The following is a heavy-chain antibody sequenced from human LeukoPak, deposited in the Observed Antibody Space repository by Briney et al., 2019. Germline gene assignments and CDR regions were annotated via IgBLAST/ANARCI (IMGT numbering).Heavy chain of an antibody. CDR2: INGGSGNS. CDR3: AKGQGYNYGDSIDY. D-gene: IGHD5-18*01. Sequence: GGSLRLSCAASGFTFNNYAMTWVRQAPGKGLEWVSVINGGSGNSYYADSVKGRFTVSRDNSKNTLYLRMNSLRDEDTAVYYCAKGQGYNYGDSIDYWGQGTLVTVSS. J-gene: IGHJ4*02. CDR1: GFTFNNYA. V-gene: IGHV3-23*01.